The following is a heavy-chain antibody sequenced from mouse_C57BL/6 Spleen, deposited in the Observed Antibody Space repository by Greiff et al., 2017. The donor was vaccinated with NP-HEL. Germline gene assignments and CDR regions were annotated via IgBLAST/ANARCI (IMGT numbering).Heavy chain of an antibody. D-gene: IGHD2-4*01. J-gene: IGHJ4*01. CDR1: GFTFSDYY. Sequence: EVKLEESEGGLVQPGSSMKLSCTASGFTFSDYYMAWVRQVPEKGLEWVANINYDGSSTYYLDSLKSRFIISRDNAKNILYLQMSSLKSEDTATYYCAREGLRRGDYYAMDYWGQGTSVTVSS. V-gene: IGHV5-16*01. CDR3: AREGLRRGDYYAMDY. CDR2: INYDGSST.